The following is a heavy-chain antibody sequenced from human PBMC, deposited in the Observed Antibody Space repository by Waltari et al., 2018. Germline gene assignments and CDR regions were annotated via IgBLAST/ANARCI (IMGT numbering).Heavy chain of an antibody. J-gene: IGHJ3*02. CDR1: GYSISSGYY. Sequence: QVQLQESGPGLVKPSETLSLTCAVSGYSISSGYYWGWLRQPPGQGLEWIGSIYHSGSTYYNPSLKSRVTISVDTSKNQFSLKLSSVTAADTAVYYCARYPVGATTDLIHDAFDIWGQGTMVTVSS. CDR3: ARYPVGATTDLIHDAFDI. D-gene: IGHD1-26*01. CDR2: IYHSGST. V-gene: IGHV4-38-2*01.